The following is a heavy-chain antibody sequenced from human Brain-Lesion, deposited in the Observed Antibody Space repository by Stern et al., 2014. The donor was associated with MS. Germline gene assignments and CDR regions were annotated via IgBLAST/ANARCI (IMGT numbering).Heavy chain of an antibody. CDR3: AGEEDIRYCSGGSCTGNWFDP. J-gene: IGHJ5*02. CDR1: GGSVSSTSYA. CDR2: IYYSGNT. V-gene: IGHV4-39*01. Sequence: QLQLQESGPGLVKPSETLSLTCTVAGGSVSSTSYAWAWIRQPPGKGLEWIGTIYYSGNTYYSPSLKSRLTISLDTFKNPFSLPLRSVTAADTAVYYCAGEEDIRYCSGGSCTGNWFDPWGQGTLVTVSS. D-gene: IGHD2-15*01.